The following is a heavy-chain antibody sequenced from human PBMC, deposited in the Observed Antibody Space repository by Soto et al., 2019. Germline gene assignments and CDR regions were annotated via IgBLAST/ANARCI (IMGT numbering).Heavy chain of an antibody. D-gene: IGHD5-12*01. Sequence: QVQLVQSGAEVKKPGSSVKVSCKTSGGTFSNDIITWVRQAPGQGLEWMGRIIPPLDTTNYAQKFQGRVTITATKSTGTAYMELNSLRSEDTAVYYCVRDYPIGSTFSGYDGIDYWGQGTLVTVSS. J-gene: IGHJ4*02. CDR1: GGTFSNDI. V-gene: IGHV1-69*08. CDR3: VRDYPIGSTFSGYDGIDY. CDR2: IIPPLDTT.